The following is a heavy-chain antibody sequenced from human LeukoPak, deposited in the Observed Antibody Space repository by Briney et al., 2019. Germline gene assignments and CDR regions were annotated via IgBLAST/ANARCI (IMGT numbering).Heavy chain of an antibody. V-gene: IGHV4-30-2*01. Sequence: PSETLSLTCTVSGGSISSGGYYWSWIRQPPGKGLEWIGYIYHSGSTYYNPSLKSRVTISVDRSRNQFSLKLSSVTAADTAVYYCARDYGYYGSGALFDYWGQGTLVTVSS. CDR1: GGSISSGGYY. CDR2: IYHSGST. D-gene: IGHD3-10*01. CDR3: ARDYGYYGSGALFDY. J-gene: IGHJ4*02.